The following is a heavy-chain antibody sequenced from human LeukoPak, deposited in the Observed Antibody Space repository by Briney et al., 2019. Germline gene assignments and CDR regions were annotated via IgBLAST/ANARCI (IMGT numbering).Heavy chain of an antibody. CDR1: GFTVSSNC. CDR3: ARADFLAAAGPFDY. D-gene: IGHD6-13*01. Sequence: GGSLRLSCAASGFTVSSNCMSWVRQAPGKGLEWVANIKQDGSEKYYVDSVKGRFTISRDNAKNSLYLQMNSLRAEDTAVYYCARADFLAAAGPFDYWGQGTLVTVSS. J-gene: IGHJ4*02. V-gene: IGHV3-7*03. CDR2: IKQDGSEK.